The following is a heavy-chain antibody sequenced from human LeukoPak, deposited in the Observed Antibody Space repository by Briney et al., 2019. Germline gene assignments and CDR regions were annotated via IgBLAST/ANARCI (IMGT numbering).Heavy chain of an antibody. CDR1: GFTFDDYG. D-gene: IGHD2-21*02. CDR3: ARGHIVVLTAPDY. V-gene: IGHV3-74*01. CDR2: INSDGSST. J-gene: IGHJ4*02. Sequence: GGSLRLSCAASGFTFDDYGMSWVRQAPGKGLVWVSRINSDGSSTSYADSVKGRFTISRDNAKNTLYLQMNSLRAEDTAVYYCARGHIVVLTAPDYWGQGTLVTVSS.